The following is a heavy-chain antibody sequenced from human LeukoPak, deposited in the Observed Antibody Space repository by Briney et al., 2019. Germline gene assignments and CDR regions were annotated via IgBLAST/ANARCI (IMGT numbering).Heavy chain of an antibody. V-gene: IGHV1-18*01. J-gene: IGHJ4*02. CDR3: ARDQAFSSSSGFDY. CDR1: GYTFTSYG. Sequence: VASVKVSCKASGYTFTSYGISWVRQAPGQGLEWMGWISAYNGNTNYAQKFQGRVTMTRDMSTSTVYMELSSLRSEDTAVYYCARDQAFSSSSGFDYWGQGTLVTVSS. D-gene: IGHD6-6*01. CDR2: ISAYNGNT.